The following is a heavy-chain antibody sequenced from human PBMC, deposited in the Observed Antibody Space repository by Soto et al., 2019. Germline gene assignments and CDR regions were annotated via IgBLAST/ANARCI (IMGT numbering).Heavy chain of an antibody. CDR2: IYTSGTT. J-gene: IGHJ6*02. V-gene: IGHV4-4*07. CDR1: GGSIRGNY. D-gene: IGHD1-26*01. CDR3: AREGASGFGMDV. Sequence: SETLSLTCNVSGGSIRGNYWSWIRQPAGKALEWIGRIYTSGTTNYNPSLKSRATMLIDTSKNQFSLILSSVTAADTAVYYCAREGASGFGMDVWGQGTTVTVSS.